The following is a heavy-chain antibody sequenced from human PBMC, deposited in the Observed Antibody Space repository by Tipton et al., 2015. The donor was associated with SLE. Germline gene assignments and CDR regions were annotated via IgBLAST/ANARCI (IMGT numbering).Heavy chain of an antibody. V-gene: IGHV4-59*01. CDR1: GGSISSYY. CDR2: IYYSGST. Sequence: TLSLTCTVSGGSISSYYWSWIRQPPGKGLEWIGYIYYSGSTNYNPSLKSRVTISVDTSKNQFSLKLSSVTAADTAVYYCAGGGGSSGVFDYWGRGTLVTVSS. CDR3: AGGGGSSGVFDY. J-gene: IGHJ4*02. D-gene: IGHD6-19*01.